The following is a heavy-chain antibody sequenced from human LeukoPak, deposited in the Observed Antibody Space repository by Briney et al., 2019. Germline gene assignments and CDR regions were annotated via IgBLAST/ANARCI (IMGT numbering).Heavy chain of an antibody. V-gene: IGHV1-18*01. J-gene: IGHJ6*02. D-gene: IGHD3-16*02. CDR2: ISAYNGNT. CDR3: VRGSVYNPIYYYYGMDV. Sequence: ASVKVSCKASGYTFTSYGISWVRQAPGQGLEWMGWISAYNGNTNYAQKLQGRVTMTTDTSTSTAYMELRSLRSDDTAVYYCVRGSVYNPIYYYYGMDVWGQGTTVTVSS. CDR1: GYTFTSYG.